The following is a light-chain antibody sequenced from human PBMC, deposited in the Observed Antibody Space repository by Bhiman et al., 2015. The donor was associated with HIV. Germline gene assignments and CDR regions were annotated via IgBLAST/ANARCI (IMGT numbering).Light chain of an antibody. CDR2: EHD. CDR3: QSHDGLFWV. V-gene: IGLV6-57*01. J-gene: IGLJ3*02. CDR1: SGSIASDY. Sequence: NFMLTQPLSVSESPGQTITISCTRSSGSIASDYVQWFQQRPGTSPITVIYEHDQRPSGVPHRFSGSIDRSSNSASLTISGLQTEDEADYYCQSHDGLFWVFGGGTKLTVL.